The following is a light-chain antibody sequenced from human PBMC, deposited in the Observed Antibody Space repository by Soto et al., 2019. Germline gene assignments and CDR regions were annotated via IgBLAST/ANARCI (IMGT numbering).Light chain of an antibody. Sequence: EIVLTQSPGTLSLSPGERATLSCRASQSLSSSYLAWYQQKPGQAPRILIYAASTRAPGIPDRFSGSGSGTDFTLTISRLEPEDFALYYCQQYDTSPRTFGQGTKVEI. V-gene: IGKV3-20*01. CDR2: AAS. J-gene: IGKJ1*01. CDR3: QQYDTSPRT. CDR1: QSLSSSY.